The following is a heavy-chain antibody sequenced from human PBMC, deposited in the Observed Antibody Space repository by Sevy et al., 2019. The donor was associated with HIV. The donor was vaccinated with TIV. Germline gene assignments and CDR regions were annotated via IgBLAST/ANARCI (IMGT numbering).Heavy chain of an antibody. CDR2: ISGNDDTK. V-gene: IGHV3-11*01. CDR3: ARDHVKDGDLGDYYYFAMDV. Sequence: GGSLRLSCAASGFTLSDYYMSWIRQAPGKGLEWVSYISGNDDTKYYADSVKGRFTISRDNAKNSVYLQMNSLRAEDTAVYYCARDHVKDGDLGDYYYFAMDVSGQGTSVTVSS. D-gene: IGHD4-17*01. CDR1: GFTLSDYY. J-gene: IGHJ6*02.